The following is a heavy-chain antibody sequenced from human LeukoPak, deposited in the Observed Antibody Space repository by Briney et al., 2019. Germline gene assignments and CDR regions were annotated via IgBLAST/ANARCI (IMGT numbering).Heavy chain of an antibody. CDR3: ARRNDFWIGYYMDV. V-gene: IGHV5-51*01. J-gene: IGHJ6*03. D-gene: IGHD3-3*01. Sequence: GESLKISCQGSGYNFSTYYIGWVRQMPGKGLEWMGFIYPSDSDTKYSPSFQGQVTISADKSISTAYLQWSSLKASDTAMYYCARRNDFWIGYYMDVWGKGTTVTVSS. CDR2: IYPSDSDT. CDR1: GYNFSTYY.